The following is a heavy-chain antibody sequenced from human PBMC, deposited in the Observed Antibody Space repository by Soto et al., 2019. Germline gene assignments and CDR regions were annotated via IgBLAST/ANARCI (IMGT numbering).Heavy chain of an antibody. CDR2: INYSGST. V-gene: IGHV4-39*01. CDR3: ARGHDYGDSRRLWCSWFDP. J-gene: IGHJ5*02. Sequence: SETLSLTCTVSGGSISSSSYYWGWIRQPPGKGLEWIGSINYSGSTYYNPSLKSRVTISVDTSKNQFSLKLSSVTAADTAVYYCARGHDYGDSRRLWCSWFDPWGQGTLVTVSS. CDR1: GGSISSSSYY. D-gene: IGHD4-17*01.